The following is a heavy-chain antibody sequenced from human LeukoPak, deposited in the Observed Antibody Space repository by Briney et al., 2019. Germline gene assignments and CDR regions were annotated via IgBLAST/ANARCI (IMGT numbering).Heavy chain of an antibody. Sequence: GGSLRLSCAASGFTVSGNYMSWVRQAPGKGLEWVSVIYSGGSSYYADSVKGRFTLSRDNSKNTLYLQMNSLRAEDTAVYYCARGGRSSGGYLYNFDYWGQGTLVTVSS. CDR1: GFTVSGNY. CDR3: ARGGRSSGGYLYNFDY. J-gene: IGHJ4*02. CDR2: IYSGGSS. V-gene: IGHV3-53*01. D-gene: IGHD1-26*01.